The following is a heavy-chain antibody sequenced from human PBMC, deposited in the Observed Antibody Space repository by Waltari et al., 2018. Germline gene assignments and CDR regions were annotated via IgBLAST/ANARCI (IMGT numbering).Heavy chain of an antibody. V-gene: IGHV4-34*01. J-gene: IGHJ6*03. CDR2: INHSGRT. Sequence: QVQLQQWGAGLLKPSETLSLTCVVSGGSFSGYYWSWIRQPPGKGLEWIGEINHSGRTNYTPSLMMRVTISIDTSKIQFSLKLRSVTFADTAVYYCARANTIFGVIRTWYYMDVWGKGTPVTVSS. CDR3: ARANTIFGVIRTWYYMDV. CDR1: GGSFSGYY. D-gene: IGHD3-3*01.